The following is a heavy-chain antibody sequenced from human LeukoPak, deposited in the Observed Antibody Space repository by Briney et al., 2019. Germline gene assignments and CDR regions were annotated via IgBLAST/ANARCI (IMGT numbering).Heavy chain of an antibody. CDR2: IYYSGST. V-gene: IGHV4-59*01. Sequence: SETLSLTCTVSGGSISSYYWSWIRQPPGKGLEWIGYIYYSGSTNYNPSLKSRVTISVDTSKNQFSLKLSSVTAADTAVYYCARRAYSSGYYYFDYWGQGALVTVSS. CDR3: ARRAYSSGYYYFDY. D-gene: IGHD3-22*01. CDR1: GGSISSYY. J-gene: IGHJ4*02.